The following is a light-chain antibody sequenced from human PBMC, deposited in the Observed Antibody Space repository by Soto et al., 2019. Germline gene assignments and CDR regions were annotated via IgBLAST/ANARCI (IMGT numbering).Light chain of an antibody. J-gene: IGKJ3*01. Sequence: DIPMTQSPSTLSASVGDRVTITCRASQSISSWLAWYQQKPGKAPKLLIYKASNLESGAPSRFSGSGSGTEFTLTISSLQPDDFATYYCQQYNSYPLTFGPGTKVDIK. CDR1: QSISSW. V-gene: IGKV1-5*03. CDR3: QQYNSYPLT. CDR2: KAS.